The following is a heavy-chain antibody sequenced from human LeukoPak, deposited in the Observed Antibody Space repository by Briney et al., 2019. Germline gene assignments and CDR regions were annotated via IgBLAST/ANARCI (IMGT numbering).Heavy chain of an antibody. D-gene: IGHD2-15*01. CDR2: IKTDGSQI. Sequence: GGPLRLSCVASVFTFSSYWMTWVRQAPGKGLEWVANIKTDGSQIYYVDSVKCRFTISRDNAKNSLYLQMNSLRAEDTAVYYCAKDLSGGSSREGGDYWGQGTLVTVSS. CDR1: VFTFSSYW. CDR3: AKDLSGGSSREGGDY. J-gene: IGHJ4*02. V-gene: IGHV3-7*01.